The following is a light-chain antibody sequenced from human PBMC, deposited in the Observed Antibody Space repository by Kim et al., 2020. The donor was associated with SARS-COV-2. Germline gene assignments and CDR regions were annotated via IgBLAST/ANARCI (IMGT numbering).Light chain of an antibody. CDR3: NSRDSSGDHYV. CDR1: TLRSYH. J-gene: IGLJ1*01. CDR2: DEN. V-gene: IGLV3-19*01. Sequence: ISCQGDTLRSYHASWYQQKPGQAPLLVIYDENTRPSGIPDRFSGSTSGSTSSLTITGARAEDEADYYCNSRDSSGDHYVFGPGTKVTVL.